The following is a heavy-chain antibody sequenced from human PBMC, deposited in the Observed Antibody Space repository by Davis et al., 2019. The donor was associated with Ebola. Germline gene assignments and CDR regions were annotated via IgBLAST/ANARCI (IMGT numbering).Heavy chain of an antibody. CDR3: ARRRDYDAFDI. Sequence: AASVKVSCKAFGYSFTNYYMHWVRQAPGQGLEWMGIINPSRGITNYAQKLQGRVTMTTDTSTSTAYMELRSLRSDDTAVYYCARRRDYDAFDIWGQGTMVTVSS. D-gene: IGHD2-21*01. CDR2: INPSRGIT. J-gene: IGHJ3*02. CDR1: GYSFTNYY. V-gene: IGHV1-46*01.